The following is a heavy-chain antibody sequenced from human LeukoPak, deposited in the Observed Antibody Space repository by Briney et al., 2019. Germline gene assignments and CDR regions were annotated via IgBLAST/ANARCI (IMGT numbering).Heavy chain of an antibody. V-gene: IGHV3-23*01. D-gene: IGHD1-26*01. J-gene: IGHJ4*02. CDR3: AKGGGDVGATTNFDY. CDR2: ISGSGGST. Sequence: PGGSLRLSCAASGFTFSNHAMSWVRQAPGKGLEWVSAISGSGGSTFYADSVKGRFTISRDNSKNTLFLQMNSLRAGDTAVYYCAKGGGDVGATTNFDYWGQGTLVTVSS. CDR1: GFTFSNHA.